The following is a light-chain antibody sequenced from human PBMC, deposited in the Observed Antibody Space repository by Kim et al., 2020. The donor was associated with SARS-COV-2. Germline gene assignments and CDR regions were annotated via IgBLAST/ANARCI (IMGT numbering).Light chain of an antibody. CDR3: QKYSGAPWT. J-gene: IGKJ1*01. CDR2: AAS. Sequence: LSASVGDRVTITCRASQGINNDLAWYQQKPGKVPKVLIYAASALQSGVPSRFSGSGSGTDFTLTISSLQPEDVGTYYCQKYSGAPWTFGQGTKVDIK. CDR1: QGINND. V-gene: IGKV1-27*01.